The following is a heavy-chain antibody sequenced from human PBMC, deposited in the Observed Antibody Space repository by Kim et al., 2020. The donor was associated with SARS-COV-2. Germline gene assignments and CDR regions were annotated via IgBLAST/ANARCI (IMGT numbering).Heavy chain of an antibody. CDR1: GFTFSSHW. V-gene: IGHV3-74*01. J-gene: IGHJ5*02. D-gene: IGHD2-2*01. Sequence: GGSLRLSCAASGFTFSSHWMHWVCQAPGKGLVWVSRINSDGTDITYADSVRGRFTISRDNAKNTVYLQMNSLRAEDTAVYYCARGGDCSTTNCDSWVDPWGQGTLVTVSS. CDR2: INSDGTDI. CDR3: ARGGDCSTTNCDSWVDP.